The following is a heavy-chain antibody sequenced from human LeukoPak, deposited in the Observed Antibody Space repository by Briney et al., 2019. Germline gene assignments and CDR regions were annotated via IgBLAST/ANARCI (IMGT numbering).Heavy chain of an antibody. V-gene: IGHV4-34*01. Sequence: PSETLSLTCAVYGGSFSGYYWSWIRQPPGKGLEWIGEINHSGSTNYNPSLKSRVTISVDTSKNQFSLKLSSVTAADTAVYYCANGGHCTNGVCYRGKYWWFDPWGQGTLVTVSS. J-gene: IGHJ5*02. CDR1: GGSFSGYY. CDR2: INHSGST. D-gene: IGHD2-8*01. CDR3: ANGGHCTNGVCYRGKYWWFDP.